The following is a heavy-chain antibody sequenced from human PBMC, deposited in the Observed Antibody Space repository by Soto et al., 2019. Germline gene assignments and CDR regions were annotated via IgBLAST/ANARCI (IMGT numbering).Heavy chain of an antibody. V-gene: IGHV1-8*01. CDR3: ASASGHSSRWYAPSFSYYYYYGMDV. CDR1: GYTFTSYD. CDR2: MNPNSGNT. J-gene: IGHJ6*02. Sequence: ASVKVSCKASGYTFTSYDINWVRQATGQGLEWMGWMNPNSGNTGYAQKFQGRVTMTRNTSISTAYMELSSLRSEDTAVYYCASASGHSSRWYAPSFSYYYYYGMDVWGQ. D-gene: IGHD6-13*01.